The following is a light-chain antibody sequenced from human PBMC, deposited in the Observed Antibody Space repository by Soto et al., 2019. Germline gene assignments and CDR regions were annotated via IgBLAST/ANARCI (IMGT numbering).Light chain of an antibody. Sequence: DIQMTQSPSTLSASVGDRVTITCRASQSISSWLAWYQQKPGKATKLLIYKACSLESGVPSRFRGSGSGTEITLTMSCLQPEDCGTYSCHQYNSYWTFGQGTKVEIK. J-gene: IGKJ1*01. CDR1: QSISSW. CDR3: HQYNSYWT. CDR2: KAC. V-gene: IGKV1-5*03.